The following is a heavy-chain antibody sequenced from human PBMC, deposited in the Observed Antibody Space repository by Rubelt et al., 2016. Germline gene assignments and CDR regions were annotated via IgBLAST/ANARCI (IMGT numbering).Heavy chain of an antibody. J-gene: IGHJ4*02. D-gene: IGHD1-26*01. CDR1: GFTFRTYW. CDR2: IKQDGREK. CDR3: AEWEPNHPFDY. V-gene: IGHV3-7*01. Sequence: EQVVESGGGVVQPGRSLKLSCAASGFTFRTYWMSWVRQAPGKGLEGVANIKQDGREKYYVDSVKGRFAISRENAKNSLSLQMTNLRVEDTAMYFCAEWEPNHPFDYWGQGTLVTVSS.